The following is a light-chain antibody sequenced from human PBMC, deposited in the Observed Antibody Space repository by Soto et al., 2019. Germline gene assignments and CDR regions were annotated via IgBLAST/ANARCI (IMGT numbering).Light chain of an antibody. CDR3: QQYGSSPPYT. J-gene: IGKJ2*01. CDR1: QSVSSSY. Sequence: EMVLTQSPGTLSLSPGERATLSYRASQSVSSSYLAWYQQKPGQAPRLLIYGASSRATGIPDRFSGSGSGIDFTLTISRLEPEDFAVYYCQQYGSSPPYTFGQGTKLEIK. V-gene: IGKV3-20*01. CDR2: GAS.